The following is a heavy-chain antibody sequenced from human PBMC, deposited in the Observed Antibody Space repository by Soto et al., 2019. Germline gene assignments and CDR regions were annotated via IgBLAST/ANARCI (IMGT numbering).Heavy chain of an antibody. Sequence: EVQLLESGGGLVQPGGSLRLSCAASGFTFSNYAMSWVRQAPGAGLQWVSAISASGGGTWYADSVKGRFTISRDNSKNMLYLQMNSLGAEDTAVYYCANWTDYAPPFDYWGQGTLVTVSS. D-gene: IGHD2-2*01. CDR3: ANWTDYAPPFDY. CDR1: GFTFSNYA. J-gene: IGHJ4*02. V-gene: IGHV3-23*01. CDR2: ISASGGGT.